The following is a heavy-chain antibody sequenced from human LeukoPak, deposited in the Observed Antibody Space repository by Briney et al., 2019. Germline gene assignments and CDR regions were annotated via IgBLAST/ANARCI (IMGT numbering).Heavy chain of an antibody. D-gene: IGHD3-22*01. CDR1: GGSFSGYY. CDR2: INHSGST. Sequence: SETLSLTCAVYGGSFSGYYWSWIRQPPGKGLEWIGEINHSGSTNYNPSLKSRVTISVGTSKNQFSLKLSSVTAADTAVCYCATPGSSGYYDLDYWGQGTLVTVSS. CDR3: ATPGSSGYYDLDY. V-gene: IGHV4-34*01. J-gene: IGHJ4*02.